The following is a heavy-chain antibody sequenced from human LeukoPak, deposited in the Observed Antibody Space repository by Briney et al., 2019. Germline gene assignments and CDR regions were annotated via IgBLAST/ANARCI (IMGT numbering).Heavy chain of an antibody. V-gene: IGHV1-18*01. CDR3: ARGQIVTVIRSPTLDY. CDR2: ISGDNGNT. CDR1: GYRFMSYG. J-gene: IGHJ4*02. D-gene: IGHD3-22*01. Sequence: GASVKLSCKASGYRFMSYGVSWVRQAPGQGLEWMGWISGDNGNTNYAQKFQDRVTMTIDTSTSTAYMELRRLRSDDTAVYYCARGQIVTVIRSPTLDYWGQGTLVTVSS.